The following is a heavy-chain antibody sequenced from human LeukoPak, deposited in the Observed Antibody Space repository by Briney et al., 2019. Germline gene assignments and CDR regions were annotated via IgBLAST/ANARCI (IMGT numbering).Heavy chain of an antibody. CDR1: GFTFSSYA. CDR2: LSGSGGST. J-gene: IGHJ4*02. CDR3: AKVGDTAMVTEGVDFDY. V-gene: IGHV3-23*01. D-gene: IGHD5-18*01. Sequence: GASLRLSCAASGFTFSSYAMSWVRQAPGKGLEWVSALSGSGGSTYYADSVKGRFTISRDNSKNTLYLQMNSLRAEDTAVYYCAKVGDTAMVTEGVDFDYWGQGTLVTVSS.